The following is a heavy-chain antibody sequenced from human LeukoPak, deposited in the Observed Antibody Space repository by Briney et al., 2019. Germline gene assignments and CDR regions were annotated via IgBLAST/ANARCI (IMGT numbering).Heavy chain of an antibody. V-gene: IGHV1-46*01. D-gene: IGHD3-10*01. CDR1: GYTFTIYY. CDR3: ARGKWFGELNESGFDY. J-gene: IGHJ4*02. Sequence: GASVKVSCKASGYTFTIYYMHWVRQAPGQGLEWMGIINPSGGSTSYAQKFQGRVTITRDTSTSTVYMELSSLRSEDTAVYYCARGKWFGELNESGFDYWGQGTLVTVSS. CDR2: INPSGGST.